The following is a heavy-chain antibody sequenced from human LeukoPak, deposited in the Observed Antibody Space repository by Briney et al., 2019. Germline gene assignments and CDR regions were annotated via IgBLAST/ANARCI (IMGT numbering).Heavy chain of an antibody. CDR1: GDTVSSNSAA. V-gene: IGHV6-1*01. CDR2: TYYRSKTYY. Sequence: SQTLSLTCDLSGDTVSSNSAAWNWLRQSPSRGLEWLGRTYYRSKTYYDYAVSVKSRITISTDTSKNQFSPQLNSGAADDTAVYYCGRGFALDFWGEGTMASVSS. J-gene: IGHJ3*01. CDR3: GRGFALDF.